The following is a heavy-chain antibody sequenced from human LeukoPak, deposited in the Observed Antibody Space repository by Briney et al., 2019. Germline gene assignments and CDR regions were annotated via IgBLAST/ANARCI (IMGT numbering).Heavy chain of an antibody. CDR3: AREGYSYEY. V-gene: IGHV4-59*12. J-gene: IGHJ4*02. D-gene: IGHD5-18*01. Sequence: SETLSLTCTVSRGSISSYFWNWIRQPPGKGLEWIGSIYYSGSTYYNPSLKSRVTISVDTSKNQFSLKLSSVTAADTAVYYCAREGYSYEYWGQGTLVTVSS. CDR2: IYYSGST. CDR1: RGSISSYF.